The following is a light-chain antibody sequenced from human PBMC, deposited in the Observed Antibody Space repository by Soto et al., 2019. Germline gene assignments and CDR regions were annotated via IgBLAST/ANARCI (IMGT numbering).Light chain of an antibody. J-gene: IGKJ1*01. CDR1: QSVGSN. CDR2: GAS. Sequence: EIVRKQSPATLSVSPGDRATLSCRSSQSVGSNSAWCQQXPGQAPRILIYGASTTVTGIPARFSGSGSGTEFTLTISSLQSEDSAVYHCQQYYNWWTFGQGTKVDIK. V-gene: IGKV3-15*01. CDR3: QQYYNWWT.